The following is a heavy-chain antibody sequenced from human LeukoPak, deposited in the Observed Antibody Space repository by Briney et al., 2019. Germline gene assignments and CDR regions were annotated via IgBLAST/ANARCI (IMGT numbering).Heavy chain of an antibody. CDR1: GFTFSSYS. D-gene: IGHD2-2*01. J-gene: IGHJ6*02. CDR3: ARRYCSSTSCYLWGMDV. V-gene: IGHV3-21*01. CDR2: ISSSSSYI. Sequence: GGSLRHSCAASGFTFSSYSMNWVRQAPGKGLEWVSSISSSSSYIYYADSVKGRFTISRDNAKNSLYLQMNSLRAEDTAVYYCARRYCSSTSCYLWGMDVWGQGTTVTVSS.